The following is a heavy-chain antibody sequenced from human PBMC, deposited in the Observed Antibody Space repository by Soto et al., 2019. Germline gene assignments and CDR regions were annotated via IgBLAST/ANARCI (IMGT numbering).Heavy chain of an antibody. Sequence: QVQLVQSGAEVKKPGSSVNVSCKASGGTFSTYAITWVRQAPGQGLEWLGGIIPLFGTTDYARKFQGRVTITAAESTSTVFIELSSLTSEDTAVYYCARGVGAYYFDYWGQGTLVTVSS. CDR3: ARGVGAYYFDY. V-gene: IGHV1-69*01. CDR1: GGTFSTYA. D-gene: IGHD1-26*01. CDR2: IIPLFGTT. J-gene: IGHJ4*02.